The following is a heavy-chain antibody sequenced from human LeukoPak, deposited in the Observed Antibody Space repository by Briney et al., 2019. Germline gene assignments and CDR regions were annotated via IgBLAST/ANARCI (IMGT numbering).Heavy chain of an antibody. D-gene: IGHD3-3*01. CDR2: ISTSSSYI. CDR3: ARYDFRSGYYYGGY. J-gene: IGHJ4*02. Sequence: GRCVRFSCVASGFIFSSYSMMWVPQAPGKGLEWVSSISTSSSYIYYADSVKGRFTISRDNAKNSLYLQMNSLRAEDTAVYYCARYDFRSGYYYGGYWGQGTLVTGFS. CDR1: GFIFSSYS. V-gene: IGHV3-21*01.